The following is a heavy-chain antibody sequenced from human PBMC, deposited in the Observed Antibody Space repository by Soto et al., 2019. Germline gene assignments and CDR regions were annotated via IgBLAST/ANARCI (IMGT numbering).Heavy chain of an antibody. CDR3: ARVRNYYIMRGYFREFAY. D-gene: IGHD3-9*01. J-gene: IGHJ4*02. CDR2: IFHSGTT. CDR1: GDSISSGDYY. V-gene: IGHV4-30-4*01. Sequence: SETLSLTCTVSGDSISSGDYYWSWIRQPPGKGLEWIAFIFHSGTTYYNPSLKSRVTISIDTSKNQFSLKLSSVTAADTAVYYCARVRNYYIMRGYFREFAYWGQGTLVPVSS.